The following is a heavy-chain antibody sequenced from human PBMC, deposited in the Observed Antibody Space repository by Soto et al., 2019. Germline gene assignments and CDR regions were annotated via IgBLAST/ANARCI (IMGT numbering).Heavy chain of an antibody. D-gene: IGHD2-2*01. CDR3: ARADPAASVGY. CDR2: ISYSGST. CDR1: GGSMSSHY. V-gene: IGHV4-59*11. Sequence: ETLSLTCTVSGGSMSSHYWTWLRQSPGKGLEWIGYISYSGSTYYNPSLKSRVSISADTSKNQFSLRMNSMIAADTAVYYCARADPAASVGYWGQGTLVTVSS. J-gene: IGHJ4*02.